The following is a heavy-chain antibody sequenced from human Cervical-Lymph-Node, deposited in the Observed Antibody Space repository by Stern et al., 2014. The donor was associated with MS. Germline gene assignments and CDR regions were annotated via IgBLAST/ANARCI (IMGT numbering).Heavy chain of an antibody. V-gene: IGHV1-46*03. CDR1: GDSFASYP. D-gene: IGHD4-17*01. Sequence: QVQLVESGAEVKKPGASVKVSCKASGDSFASYPIHWLRQAPGQGPVWMGIVNPADGRTNYAQTFKGRVTMTRDKSTRTVYMELSSLRPEDTAMYFCANPLPYANWGQGTRVTVSS. CDR2: VNPADGRT. CDR3: ANPLPYAN. J-gene: IGHJ1*01.